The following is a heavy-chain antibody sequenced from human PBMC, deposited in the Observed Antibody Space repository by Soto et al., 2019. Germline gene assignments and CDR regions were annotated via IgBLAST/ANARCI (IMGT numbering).Heavy chain of an antibody. D-gene: IGHD2-2*01. J-gene: IGHJ4*02. V-gene: IGHV1-18*04. CDR3: ARDPQPGSFDY. Sequence: KGLVASVKVSCKASGYTFTSYGISWVRQAPGQGLEWMGWISAYNGNTNYAQKLQGRVTMPTDTSTSTASMELRSLRSDDTAVYYCARDPQPGSFDYWGQGTLVTVSS. CDR1: GYTFTSYG. CDR2: ISAYNGNT.